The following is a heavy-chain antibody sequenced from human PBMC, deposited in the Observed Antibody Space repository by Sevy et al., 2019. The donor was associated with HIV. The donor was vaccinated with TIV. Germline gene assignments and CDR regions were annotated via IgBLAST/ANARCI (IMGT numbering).Heavy chain of an antibody. CDR2: IKQDGSEK. D-gene: IGHD3-10*01. CDR3: ARDSAVLWFGEEGGDAFDI. CDR1: GFTFSSYW. Sequence: GGSLRLSCAASGFTFSSYWMSWVRQAPGKGLEWVANIKQDGSEKYYVDSVKGRFTISRDNAKNSRYLQMNSLRAEDTAVYYCARDSAVLWFGEEGGDAFDIWGQGTMVTVSS. J-gene: IGHJ3*02. V-gene: IGHV3-7*01.